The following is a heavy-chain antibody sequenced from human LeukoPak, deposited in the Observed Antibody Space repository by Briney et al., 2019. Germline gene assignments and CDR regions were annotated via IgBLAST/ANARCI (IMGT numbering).Heavy chain of an antibody. Sequence: ASVKVSCTASGYTFTSYAMHWVRQAPGQRLEWMGWINAGNGNTKYSQKFQGRVTITRDTSASTAYMELSSLRSEDTAVYYCARNIAVAGTSVPFDYWGQGTLVTVSS. CDR1: GYTFTSYA. V-gene: IGHV1-3*01. CDR2: INAGNGNT. CDR3: ARNIAVAGTSVPFDY. J-gene: IGHJ4*02. D-gene: IGHD6-19*01.